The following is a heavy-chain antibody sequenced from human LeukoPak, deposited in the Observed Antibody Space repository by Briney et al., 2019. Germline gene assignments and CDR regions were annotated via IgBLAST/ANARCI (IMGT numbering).Heavy chain of an antibody. J-gene: IGHJ3*01. D-gene: IGHD2-2*01. CDR3: ARDGPVPATADAFDV. CDR2: IYPGDSDI. V-gene: IGHV5-51*01. CDR1: RYSFSKYW. Sequence: ESLRISCKGYRYSFSKYWIGWVRQMPGKGLEWMGIIYPGDSDIRNSPSFQGQVTISADKSSNTAYLQWSSLKASDTAMYYCARDGPVPATADAFDVWGQGTMVTVSS.